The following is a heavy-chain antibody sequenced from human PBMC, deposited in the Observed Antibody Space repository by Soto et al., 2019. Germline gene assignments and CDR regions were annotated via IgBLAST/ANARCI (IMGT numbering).Heavy chain of an antibody. D-gene: IGHD3-16*01. CDR1: GDSISRSNYY. Sequence: SETLSLTCTVSGDSISRSNYYWGWIRQPPGKGLEWIGSIYYSGSTYYNPSLKSRVTISVDTSKNQFSLKLSSVTAADTAVYYCARDYEAGSLDFWGQGTLVTVSS. CDR3: ARDYEAGSLDF. CDR2: IYYSGST. J-gene: IGHJ4*02. V-gene: IGHV4-39*07.